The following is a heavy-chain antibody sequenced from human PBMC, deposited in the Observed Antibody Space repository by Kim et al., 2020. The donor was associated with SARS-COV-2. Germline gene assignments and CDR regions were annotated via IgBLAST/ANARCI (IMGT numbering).Heavy chain of an antibody. CDR3: ARDSCGIAAADTFDY. J-gene: IGHJ4*02. Sequence: SETLSLTCTVSGGSISSGSYYWSWIRQPAGKGLEWIGRIYTSGSTNYNPSIKRRVTISVDTSKNQFSLKLSSVTAADTAVYYCARDSCGIAAADTFDYWGQGTLVTVSS. CDR2: IYTSGST. D-gene: IGHD6-13*01. V-gene: IGHV4-61*02. CDR1: GGSISSGSYY.